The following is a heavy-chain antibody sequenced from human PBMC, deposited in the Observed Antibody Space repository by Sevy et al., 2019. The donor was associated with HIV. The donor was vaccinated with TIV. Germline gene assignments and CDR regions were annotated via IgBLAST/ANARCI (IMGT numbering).Heavy chain of an antibody. CDR2: IKQDGTET. Sequence: GGSLRLSCEVSVFTFSTYWMTWVRQAPGKGLEWVANIKQDGTETSYVDSVRGRFTISRDNAKKSLYLQLDNLRVEDTAVYYCARALADWGSFHYSLWGQGTLVTVSS. CDR3: ARALADWGSFHYSL. D-gene: IGHD3-16*02. J-gene: IGHJ4*02. V-gene: IGHV3-7*01. CDR1: VFTFSTYW.